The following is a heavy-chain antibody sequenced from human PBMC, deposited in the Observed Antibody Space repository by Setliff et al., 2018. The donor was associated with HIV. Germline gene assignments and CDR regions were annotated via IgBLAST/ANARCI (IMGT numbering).Heavy chain of an antibody. J-gene: IGHJ3*02. CDR3: TRKKTGQFGAFNM. D-gene: IGHD7-27*01. CDR1: GGSISSSSYY. CDR2: VNHNGGT. V-gene: IGHV4-39*07. Sequence: PSETLSLTCTVSGGSISSSSYYWGWIRQPPGKGLEWIGEVNHNGGTNYNPSLKSRVVVSVDRSKNQFSLKLISVTAADTAVYYCTRKKTGQFGAFNMWGRGTLVTVSS.